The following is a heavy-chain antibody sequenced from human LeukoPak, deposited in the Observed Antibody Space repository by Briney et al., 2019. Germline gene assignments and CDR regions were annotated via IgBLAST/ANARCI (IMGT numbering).Heavy chain of an antibody. J-gene: IGHJ4*02. D-gene: IGHD5-18*01. CDR1: GGSISSSNW. V-gene: IGHV4-4*02. CDR3: AGKDTAMVTIDY. Sequence: PSETLSLACAVSGGSISSSNWWSWVRQPPGKGLEWIGEIYHSGSTNYNPSLKSRVTISVDTSKNQFSLKLSSVTAADTAVYYCAGKDTAMVTIDYWGQGTLVTVSS. CDR2: IYHSGST.